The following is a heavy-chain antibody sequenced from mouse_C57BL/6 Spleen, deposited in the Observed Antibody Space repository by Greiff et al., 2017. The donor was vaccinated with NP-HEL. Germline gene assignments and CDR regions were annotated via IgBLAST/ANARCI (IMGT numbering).Heavy chain of an antibody. J-gene: IGHJ4*01. CDR2: FHPYNDDT. V-gene: IGHV1-47*01. CDR1: GYTFTTYP. Sequence: QVQLQQSGAELVKPGASVKLSCKASGYTFTTYPIEWLKQNPGKSLEWIGNFHPYNDDTKYNEKFKGKATLTVEKSSSTVYLELSRLTSDDSAVYYCARGGYGNYYAMDYWGQGTSVTVAS. D-gene: IGHD2-1*01. CDR3: ARGGYGNYYAMDY.